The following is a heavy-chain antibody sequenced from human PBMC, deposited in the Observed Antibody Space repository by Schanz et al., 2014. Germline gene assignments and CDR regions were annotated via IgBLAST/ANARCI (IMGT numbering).Heavy chain of an antibody. D-gene: IGHD3-10*01. V-gene: IGHV1-46*01. Sequence: QVQLVQSGPEVKKPGSSVKVSCKASGYTFTSYSMHWVRQAPGQGLEWMGWISGSNGNTNYTQKFQGRVTFTTDKSTSTAYMELSSLKADDTAVYYCARAKRFGDMDVWGQGTTVTVSS. CDR1: GYTFTSYS. CDR2: ISGSNGNT. CDR3: ARAKRFGDMDV. J-gene: IGHJ6*02.